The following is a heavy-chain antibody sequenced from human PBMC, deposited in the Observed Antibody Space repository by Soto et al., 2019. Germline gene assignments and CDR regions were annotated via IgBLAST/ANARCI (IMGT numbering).Heavy chain of an antibody. V-gene: IGHV3-7*01. J-gene: IGHJ4*02. Sequence: EVQLVESGGGLVQPGGSLRLSCAASGFTFSTYWMSWVRQAPGKGLEWVANIKRDGSEKYYVDFMKGRFTISRDNAKNSLYLQMTSLRAEDTAVYYCARHRRPYQLLEIDYWGQGTLVTVSS. D-gene: IGHD2-2*01. CDR1: GFTFSTYW. CDR3: ARHRRPYQLLEIDY. CDR2: IKRDGSEK.